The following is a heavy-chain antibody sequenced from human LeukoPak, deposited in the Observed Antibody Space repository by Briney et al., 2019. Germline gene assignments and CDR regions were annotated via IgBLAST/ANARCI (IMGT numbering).Heavy chain of an antibody. V-gene: IGHV3-23*01. CDR1: GFIISSYA. D-gene: IGHD2-2*02. CDR3: AKNLMEYTHGYFDY. Sequence: GGSLRLSCAASGFIISSYAMTWVRQTPGKGLEWVSGIRGSSAYYADSVKGRFTISGDNSKNTLYLQMNSQRAEDTAVYYCAKNLMEYTHGYFDYWGQGTLVTVSS. CDR2: IRGSSA. J-gene: IGHJ4*02.